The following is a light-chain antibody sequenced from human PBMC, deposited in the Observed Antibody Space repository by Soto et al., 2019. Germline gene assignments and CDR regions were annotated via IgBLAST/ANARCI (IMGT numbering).Light chain of an antibody. Sequence: EIVLTQSPGTLSLSPGERATLSCRASQTIGSNSLAWYQQKPGQAPRPLIYGASNRVTGIPDRFGGSGSGTDFTLTITRLEPEDFAVYYCHQYDISPETFGQGTKVEIK. V-gene: IGKV3-20*01. CDR2: GAS. J-gene: IGKJ1*01. CDR1: QTIGSNS. CDR3: HQYDISPET.